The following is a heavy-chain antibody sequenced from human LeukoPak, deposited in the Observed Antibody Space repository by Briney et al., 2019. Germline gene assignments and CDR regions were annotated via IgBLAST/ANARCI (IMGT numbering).Heavy chain of an antibody. V-gene: IGHV1-2*02. D-gene: IGHD1-20*01. J-gene: IGHJ4*02. CDR2: INPDSGFT. CDR1: GYTFTDDY. Sequence: ASVKVSCKTSGYTFTDDYIHWVRQAPGQGLEFMGWINPDSGFTNYAQKFKGRVTMTRDTPISTAYLEVRRLRSDDTAVYYCAPTSEAYTSNWNVWGQGSLVTVSS. CDR3: APTSEAYTSNWNV.